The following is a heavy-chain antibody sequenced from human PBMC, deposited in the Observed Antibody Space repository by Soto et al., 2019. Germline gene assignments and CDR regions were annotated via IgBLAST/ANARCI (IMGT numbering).Heavy chain of an antibody. V-gene: IGHV3-74*01. Sequence: GGSLRLSCAASGFTFSSYWMHWVRQVPGKGLVWVSRVDTDGTTTNYADSVKGRFTTSRDNAKNMVYLQMNDLRAEDTAVYYCVRDRPHNWFDPWGPGTLVNVSS. CDR1: GFTFSSYW. CDR3: VRDRPHNWFDP. CDR2: VDTDGTTT. J-gene: IGHJ5*02.